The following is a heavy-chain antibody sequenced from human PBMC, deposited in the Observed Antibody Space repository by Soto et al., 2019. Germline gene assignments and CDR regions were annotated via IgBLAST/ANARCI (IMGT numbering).Heavy chain of an antibody. CDR3: SRGLLV. CDR1: GGSMNSGGYC. J-gene: IGHJ4*02. CDR2: ISYGGTT. D-gene: IGHD3-10*01. V-gene: IGHV4-31*03. Sequence: QVQLQESGPGLVKPSQTLSLTCTVSGGSMNSGGYCWSWIRQHPGEGLEWIGCISYGGTTSYNPSLTSRVIISVDTSKNQFTLKLTSVTAADTAVYYCSRGLLVWGQGTLITVSS.